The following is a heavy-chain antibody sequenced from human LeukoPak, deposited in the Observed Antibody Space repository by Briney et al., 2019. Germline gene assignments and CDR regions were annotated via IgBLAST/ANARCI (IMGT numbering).Heavy chain of an antibody. J-gene: IGHJ6*02. CDR3: ARAHPKYDILTGYYCYYGMDV. D-gene: IGHD3-9*01. CDR1: GGTFSSYA. V-gene: IGHV1-69*13. Sequence: SVKVSCKASGGTFSSYAISRVRQAPGQGLEWMGGIIPIFGTANYAQKFQGRVTITADESTSTAYMELSSLRSEDTAVYYCARAHPKYDILTGYYCYYGMDVWGQGTTVTVSS. CDR2: IIPIFGTA.